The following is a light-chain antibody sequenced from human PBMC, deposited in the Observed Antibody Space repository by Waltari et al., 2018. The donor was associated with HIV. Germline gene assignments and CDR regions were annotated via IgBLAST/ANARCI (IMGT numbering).Light chain of an antibody. J-gene: IGKJ3*01. CDR2: SAS. CDR3: QQASAFPFT. CDR1: QEISTS. V-gene: IGKV1-12*02. Sequence: DIQMTQSPSSVSGSVGDSVTINCRASQEISTSLAWYQQRPGEAPRLLILSASTVQTGVPSRFSGSGSGTAFTLTINSLQPDDFATYFCQQASAFPFTFGPGTKVEI.